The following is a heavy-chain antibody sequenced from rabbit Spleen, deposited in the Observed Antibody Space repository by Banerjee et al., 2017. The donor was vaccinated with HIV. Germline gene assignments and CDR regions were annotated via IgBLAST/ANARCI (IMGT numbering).Heavy chain of an antibody. CDR1: GFDFSSYG. J-gene: IGHJ4*01. CDR2: IDPVFGIT. CDR3: VREVAAKFSL. V-gene: IGHV1S47*01. D-gene: IGHD4-1*01. Sequence: EESGGDLVKPGASLTLTCKASGFDFSSYGVSWIRQAPGKGLEWIGYIDPVFGITYYANWVNGRFTISSHNAQNTLFLQLNSLTAADTATYFCVREVAAKFSLWGPGTLVTVS.